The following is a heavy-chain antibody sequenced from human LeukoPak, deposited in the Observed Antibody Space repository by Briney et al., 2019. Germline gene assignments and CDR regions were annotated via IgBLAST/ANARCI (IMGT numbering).Heavy chain of an antibody. J-gene: IGHJ4*02. Sequence: GASVKVSCKASGGTFSSYAISWVRQAPGQGLEWMGRIIPIFGTANYAQKFQGRVTITTDESTSTAYIELSSLRSEDTAVYYCARASDCSGGSCPISYWGQGTLVTVSS. CDR3: ARASDCSGGSCPISY. CDR1: GGTFSSYA. V-gene: IGHV1-69*05. CDR2: IIPIFGTA. D-gene: IGHD2-15*01.